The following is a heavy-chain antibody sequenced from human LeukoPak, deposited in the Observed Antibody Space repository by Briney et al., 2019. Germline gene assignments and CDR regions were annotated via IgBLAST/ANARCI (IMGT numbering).Heavy chain of an antibody. Sequence: GGSLRLSCEVSGFTFSSYGMSWVRQTPAKGLEWVPSISHSGGSTYYADSVRGRFTISRDNAKNSLYLQMNSLRAEDTAVYYCAREDYDYVWGSYRYRPRYYYYYMDVWGKGTTVTISS. CDR2: ISHSGGST. J-gene: IGHJ6*03. D-gene: IGHD3-16*02. V-gene: IGHV3-23*01. CDR1: GFTFSSYG. CDR3: AREDYDYVWGSYRYRPRYYYYYMDV.